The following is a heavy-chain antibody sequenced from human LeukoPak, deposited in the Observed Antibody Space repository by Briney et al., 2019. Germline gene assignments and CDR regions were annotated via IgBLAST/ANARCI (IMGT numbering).Heavy chain of an antibody. CDR1: GFTFSDYY. J-gene: IGHJ4*02. V-gene: IGHV3-11*04. CDR3: ARGGFVVVPAAMPGFGDY. D-gene: IGHD2-2*01. CDR2: ISSSGSTI. Sequence: PGGSLRLSCAASGFTFSDYYMSWIRQAPGKGLEWVSYISSSGSTIYYADSVKGRFTISRDNAKNSLYLRMNSLRAEDTAVYYCARGGFVVVPAAMPGFGDYWGQGTLVTVSS.